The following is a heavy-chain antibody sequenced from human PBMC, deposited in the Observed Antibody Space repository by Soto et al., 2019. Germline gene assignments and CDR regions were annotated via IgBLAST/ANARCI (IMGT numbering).Heavy chain of an antibody. CDR1: GYTFSSFG. CDR2: VSVYNDDT. V-gene: IGHV1-18*01. D-gene: IGHD2-15*01. Sequence: ASVKVSCKASGYTFSSFGINWVRQAPGQGLEWVGWVSVYNDDTKYAQNFQGRVNLTTDTSTSTTYMEVGSLRSDDTAVYYCARTCRSGGSCYHEYWGEGTQVTVSS. J-gene: IGHJ4*02. CDR3: ARTCRSGGSCYHEY.